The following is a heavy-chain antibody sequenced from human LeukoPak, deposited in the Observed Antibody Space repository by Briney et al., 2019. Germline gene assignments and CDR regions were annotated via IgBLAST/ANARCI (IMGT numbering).Heavy chain of an antibody. CDR1: GYTFTSYY. J-gene: IGHJ3*02. V-gene: IGHV1-46*01. D-gene: IGHD3-22*01. CDR2: INPSGGST. Sequence: GASVKVSCKASGYTFTSYYMHWVRQAPGQGLEWMGIINPSGGSTSYAQKFQGRVTMTRDTPTSTVYMELSSLRSEDTAVYYCARAGPNNYYDSSGYALAFDIWGQGTMVTVSS. CDR3: ARAGPNNYYDSSGYALAFDI.